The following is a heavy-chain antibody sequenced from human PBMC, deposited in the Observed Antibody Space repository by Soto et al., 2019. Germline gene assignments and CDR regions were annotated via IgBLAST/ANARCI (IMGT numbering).Heavy chain of an antibody. J-gene: IGHJ4*02. CDR1: GGSISSGGYY. Sequence: SETLSLTCTVSGGSISSGGYYWSWIRQHPGKGLEWIGYIYYSGSTYYNPSLKSRVTISVDTSKNQFSLKLSSVTAADTAVYYCATRHMVAYYFDYWGQGTLVTVSS. V-gene: IGHV4-31*03. CDR3: ATRHMVAYYFDY. CDR2: IYYSGST. D-gene: IGHD2-15*01.